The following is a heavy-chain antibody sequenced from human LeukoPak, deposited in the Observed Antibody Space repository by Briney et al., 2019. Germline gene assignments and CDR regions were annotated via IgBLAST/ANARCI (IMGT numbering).Heavy chain of an antibody. V-gene: IGHV4-59*12. CDR1: GGSINNYY. CDR3: ARGGDWFDP. J-gene: IGHJ5*02. Sequence: SETLSLTCSVSGGSINNYYWSWVRQPPGKGLEWIGYIYHSGSTNYNPSLKSRVTISVDTSKNQFSLKLSSVTAADTAVYYCARGGDWFDPWGQGTLVTVSS. CDR2: IYHSGST. D-gene: IGHD3-16*01.